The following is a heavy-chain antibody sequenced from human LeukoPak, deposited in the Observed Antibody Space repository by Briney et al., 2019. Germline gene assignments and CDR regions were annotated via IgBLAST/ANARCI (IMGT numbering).Heavy chain of an antibody. CDR2: IYYSGST. V-gene: IGHV4-39*01. Sequence: SETLSLTCTVSGGSISSSSYYWGWIRQPPGKGLEWIGSIYYSGSTYYNPSLKSRVTISVDTSKNQSSLKLSSVTAADTAVYYCARLVGSSGWHFDYWGQGTLVTVSS. D-gene: IGHD6-19*01. J-gene: IGHJ4*02. CDR1: GGSISSSSYY. CDR3: ARLVGSSGWHFDY.